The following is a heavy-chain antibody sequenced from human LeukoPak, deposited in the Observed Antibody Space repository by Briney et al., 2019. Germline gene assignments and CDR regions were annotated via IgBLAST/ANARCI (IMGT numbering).Heavy chain of an antibody. V-gene: IGHV1-18*01. Sequence: WASVKVSCKASGYTFTSYGISWVRQAPGQGLEWMGWISAYNGNTNYAQKLQGRVTMTTDTSTSTAYMELRSLRSDDTAVYYCARGLAAVGYYYMDVWGKGTTVTISS. J-gene: IGHJ6*03. CDR3: ARGLAAVGYYYMDV. D-gene: IGHD6-13*01. CDR1: GYTFTSYG. CDR2: ISAYNGNT.